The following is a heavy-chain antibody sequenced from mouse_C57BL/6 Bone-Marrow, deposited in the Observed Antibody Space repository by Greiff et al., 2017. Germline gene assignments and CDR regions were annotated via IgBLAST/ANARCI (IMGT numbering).Heavy chain of an antibody. Sequence: EVQVVESGGDLVKPGGSLKLSCAASGFTFSSYGMSWVRQTPDKRLEWVATISSGGSYTYYPDSVKGRFTISRDNAKNTLYLQMSSLKSEDTAMYYCATHITTVVATSAMDYWGQGTSVTVSS. V-gene: IGHV5-6*01. D-gene: IGHD1-1*01. CDR1: GFTFSSYG. CDR2: ISSGGSYT. CDR3: ATHITTVVATSAMDY. J-gene: IGHJ4*01.